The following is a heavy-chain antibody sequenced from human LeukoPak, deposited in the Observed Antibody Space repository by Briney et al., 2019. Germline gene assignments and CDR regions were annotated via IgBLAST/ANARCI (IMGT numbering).Heavy chain of an antibody. V-gene: IGHV3-23*01. D-gene: IGHD6-19*01. J-gene: IGHJ6*02. CDR3: VRGSNGWSGMDV. CDR2: ITGVGSGGRT. CDR1: GFTFSTYA. Sequence: PGGSLRLSCAASGFTFSTYAMSWVRQAPGKGLEWVSAITGVGSGGRTYYADSVKGRFTISRDNAKNTLYLQMNSLRAEDTAVYYCVRGSNGWSGMDVWGQGTTVTVSS.